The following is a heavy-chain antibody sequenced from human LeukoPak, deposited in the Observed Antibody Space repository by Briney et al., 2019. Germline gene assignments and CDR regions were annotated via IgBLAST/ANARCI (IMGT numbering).Heavy chain of an antibody. CDR3: ARDRGKSGYSGSPVWFDP. Sequence: GGSLRLSCAASGFTFSSYSMNWVRQAPGKGLEWVSSISSSSSCIYYADLVKGRFTISRDNAKNSLYLQMNSLSAEDTAVYYCARDRGKSGYSGSPVWFDPWGQGTLVTVSS. D-gene: IGHD5-12*01. CDR2: ISSSSSCI. V-gene: IGHV3-21*01. J-gene: IGHJ5*02. CDR1: GFTFSSYS.